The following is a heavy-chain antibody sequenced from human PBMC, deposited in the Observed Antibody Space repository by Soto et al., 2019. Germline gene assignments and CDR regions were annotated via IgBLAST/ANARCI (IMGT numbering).Heavy chain of an antibody. CDR3: ARGGGVGVAGSAAFDM. V-gene: IGHV1-2*02. D-gene: IGHD3-3*01. J-gene: IGHJ3*02. CDR1: GYPVTAYY. CDR2: IHPATGAA. Sequence: QLHLVQSGAVVKKPGASVTVSCSASGYPVTAYYMHWVRQAPGRGLEWMGGIHPATGAAKYTQTFQGRGTMTRDTSTSTVFMELSGLTSEDTAVFYCARGGGVGVAGSAAFDMWGQGTLVTVSS.